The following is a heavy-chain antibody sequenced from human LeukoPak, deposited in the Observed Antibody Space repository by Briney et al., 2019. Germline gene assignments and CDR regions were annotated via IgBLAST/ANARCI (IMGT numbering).Heavy chain of an antibody. Sequence: GGSLRLSCAASGFTFDDYAMHWVRQAPGKGLEWVSLISGDGGSTYYADSVKGRFTISRDNSKNSLYLQMNSLRTEDTALYYCAKAIWFGELIGRDAFDIWGQGTMVTVSS. CDR1: GFTFDDYA. V-gene: IGHV3-43*02. CDR2: ISGDGGST. D-gene: IGHD3-10*01. CDR3: AKAIWFGELIGRDAFDI. J-gene: IGHJ3*02.